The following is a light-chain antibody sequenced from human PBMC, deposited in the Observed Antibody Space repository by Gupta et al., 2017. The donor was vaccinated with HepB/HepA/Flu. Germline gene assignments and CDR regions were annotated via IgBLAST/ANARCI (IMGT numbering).Light chain of an antibody. J-gene: IGKJ4*01. V-gene: IGKV1-33*01. CDR2: DAS. CDR1: KDISNY. CDR3: KQYENLPT. Sequence: DILMTQSPSSLSASVGDRGTITCQASKDISNYLNWYQQKPGKAPKLLIYDASNLETGVPSRFSGSGSGTDFTFTISSLQPEDIATYYCKQYENLPTFGGGTKVEIK.